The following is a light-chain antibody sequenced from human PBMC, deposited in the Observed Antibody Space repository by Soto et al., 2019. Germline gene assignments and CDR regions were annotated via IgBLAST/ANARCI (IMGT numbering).Light chain of an antibody. J-gene: IGKJ1*01. CDR1: QSVSSN. Sequence: EIVMTQSPATLSVSPGERATLSCRASQSVSSNLAWYQQKPGQAPRLLIYGASTRATGIPARLSGSGSGTEVTLTVSSLQSEDFAVYYCQQYNNWAGTFGQGTKVEIK. CDR3: QQYNNWAGT. V-gene: IGKV3-15*01. CDR2: GAS.